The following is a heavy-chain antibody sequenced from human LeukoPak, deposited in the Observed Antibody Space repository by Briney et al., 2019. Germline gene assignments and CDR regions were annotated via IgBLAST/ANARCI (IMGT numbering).Heavy chain of an antibody. D-gene: IGHD2-2*01. J-gene: IGHJ4*02. CDR2: IYYSGST. CDR3: ARHRSDIVVVPAAVDY. Sequence: LETLSLTCTVSGGSISSSSYYWGWIRQPPGKGLEWIGSIYYSGSTYYNPSLKSRVTISVDTSKDQFSLKLSSVTAADTAVYYCARHRSDIVVVPAAVDYWGQGTLVTVSS. CDR1: GGSISSSSYY. V-gene: IGHV4-39*01.